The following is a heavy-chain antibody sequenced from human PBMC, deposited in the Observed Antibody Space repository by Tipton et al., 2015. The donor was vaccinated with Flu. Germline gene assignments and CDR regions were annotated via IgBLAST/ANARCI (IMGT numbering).Heavy chain of an antibody. J-gene: IGHJ4*02. CDR3: AASDAAGGWLGSY. CDR2: IYPGDSDT. D-gene: IGHD6-13*01. CDR1: GYNFANYW. V-gene: IGHV5-51*03. Sequence: VQLVQSGAEVKKPGESLKISCRGSGYNFANYWIAWVRQSPGKGLEWMGFIYPGDSDTRYSPSFQGQVTISADKSLSTAFLQWDNLKASDSATYFCAASDAAGGWLGSYWGQGTLVTVSS.